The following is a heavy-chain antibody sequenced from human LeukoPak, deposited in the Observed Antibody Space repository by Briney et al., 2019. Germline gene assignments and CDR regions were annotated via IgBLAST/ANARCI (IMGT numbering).Heavy chain of an antibody. Sequence: SSETLSLTCTVSGGSISSGSYYLSWIRQPAGKGLEWIGRIYTSGSTNYNPSLKSRVTISVDTSKNQFSLKLSSVTAADTAVYYCARGIDSSSWYNWFDPWGQGTLVTVSS. CDR2: IYTSGST. D-gene: IGHD6-13*01. V-gene: IGHV4-61*02. J-gene: IGHJ5*02. CDR3: ARGIDSSSWYNWFDP. CDR1: GGSISSGSYY.